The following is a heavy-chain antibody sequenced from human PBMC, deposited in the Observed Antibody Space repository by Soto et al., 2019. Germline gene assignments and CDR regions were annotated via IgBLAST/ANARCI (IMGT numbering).Heavy chain of an antibody. CDR3: ARDIRYDDAFDI. J-gene: IGHJ3*02. V-gene: IGHV3-30-3*01. D-gene: IGHD1-1*01. CDR1: GFTFSSYA. CDR2: ISYDGSNK. Sequence: GGSLRLSCAASGFTFSSYAMHWVRQAPGKGLEWVAVISYDGSNKYYVDSVKGRFTISRDNSKNTLYLQMNSLRAEDTAVYYCARDIRYDDAFDIWGQGTMVTVSS.